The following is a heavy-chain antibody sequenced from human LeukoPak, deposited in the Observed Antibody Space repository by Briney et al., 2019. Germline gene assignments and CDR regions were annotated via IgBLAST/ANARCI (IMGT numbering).Heavy chain of an antibody. Sequence: ASVKVSCKASGYTFTSYGISWVRQAPGQGLEWMGWIDSHNGNTNYAEKFQDRVTMTTDTSTTTSYMELRSLRSDDTAVYYCARAVSGSLYGDFDFWGQGTLVTVSA. CDR3: ARAVSGSLYGDFDF. J-gene: IGHJ4*02. V-gene: IGHV1-18*01. CDR2: IDSHNGNT. CDR1: GYTFTSYG. D-gene: IGHD1-26*01.